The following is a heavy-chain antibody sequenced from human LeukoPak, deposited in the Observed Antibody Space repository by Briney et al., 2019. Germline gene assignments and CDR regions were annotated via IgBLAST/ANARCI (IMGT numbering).Heavy chain of an antibody. CDR3: ARDLELGYCSGVSNY. CDR2: INPNSGGT. V-gene: IGHV1-2*02. CDR1: GYTFTGYY. Sequence: ASVKVSCKASGYTFTGYYMHWVRQAPGQGLESMGWINPNSGGTNYAQKFQGRVTMTRDTSISTAYMELSRLRSDDTAVYYCARDLELGYCSGVSNYWGQGTLVTVSS. J-gene: IGHJ4*02. D-gene: IGHD2-15*01.